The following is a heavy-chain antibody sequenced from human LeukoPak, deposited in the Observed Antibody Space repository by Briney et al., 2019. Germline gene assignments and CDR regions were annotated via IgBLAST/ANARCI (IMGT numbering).Heavy chain of an antibody. CDR3: ARGHYYYDSSGYYYFDY. J-gene: IGHJ4*02. CDR2: IIPIFGTA. V-gene: IGHV1-69*13. CDR1: GGTFSSYA. D-gene: IGHD3-22*01. Sequence: GASVKVSCTASGGTFSSYAISWVRQAPGQGLEWMGGIIPIFGTANYAQKFQGRVTITADESTSTAYMELSSLRSEDTAVYYCARGHYYYDSSGYYYFDYWGQGTLVTVSS.